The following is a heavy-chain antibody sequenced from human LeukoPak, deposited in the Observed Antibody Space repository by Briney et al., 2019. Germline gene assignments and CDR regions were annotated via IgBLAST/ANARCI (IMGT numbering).Heavy chain of an antibody. J-gene: IGHJ4*02. CDR2: INHSGST. CDR3: ARGPMTVGASPFDY. CDR1: GGSFSGYY. D-gene: IGHD1-26*01. V-gene: IGHV4-34*01. Sequence: KSSETLSLTCAVYGGSFSGYYWSWIRQPPGKGLEWIGEINHSGSTNYNPSLKSRVTISVDTSKNQFSLKLSSVTAADTAVYYCARGPMTVGASPFDYWGQGTLVTVSS.